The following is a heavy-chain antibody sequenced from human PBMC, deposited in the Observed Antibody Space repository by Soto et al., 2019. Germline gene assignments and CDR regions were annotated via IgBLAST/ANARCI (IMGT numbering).Heavy chain of an antibody. CDR1: GFTFDDYA. CDR2: ISWNSGSI. D-gene: IGHD3-3*01. J-gene: IGHJ3*02. CDR3: AKFVAAVDFWSGYSSDAFDI. V-gene: IGHV3-9*01. Sequence: GGSLRLSCAASGFTFDDYAMHWVRQAPGKGLEWVSGISWNSGSIGYADSVKGRFTISRDNAKNSLYLQMNSLRAEDTALYYCAKFVAAVDFWSGYSSDAFDIWGQGTMVTVSS.